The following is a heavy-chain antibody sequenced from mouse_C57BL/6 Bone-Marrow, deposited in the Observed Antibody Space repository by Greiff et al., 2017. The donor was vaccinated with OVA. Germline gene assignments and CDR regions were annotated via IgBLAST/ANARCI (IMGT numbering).Heavy chain of an antibody. D-gene: IGHD3-2*02. V-gene: IGHV1-55*01. CDR2: IYPGSGST. Sequence: VQLQQPGAELVKPGASVKMSCKASGYTFTSYWITWVKQRPGQGLEWIGDIYPGSGSTTYNEKFTSKATLTVDTSSSPAYMQLSSLTSEDSAFYDCARGGTAQARDFDDWGKGTTLTVSS. J-gene: IGHJ2*01. CDR1: GYTFTSYW. CDR3: ARGGTAQARDFDD.